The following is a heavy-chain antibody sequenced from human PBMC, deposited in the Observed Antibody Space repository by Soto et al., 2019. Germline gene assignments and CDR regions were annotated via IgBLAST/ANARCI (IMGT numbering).Heavy chain of an antibody. CDR2: IYYSGST. CDR1: GGSISSGGYY. V-gene: IGHV4-31*03. CDR3: AREQLLTYYYYGMDV. D-gene: IGHD2-2*01. Sequence: SETLSLTCTVSGGSISSGGYYWSWIRQHPGKGLEWIGYIYYSGSTYYNPSLKSRVTISVDTSKNQFSLKLSSVTAADTAVYYCAREQLLTYYYYGMDVWGQGTTVTVSS. J-gene: IGHJ6*02.